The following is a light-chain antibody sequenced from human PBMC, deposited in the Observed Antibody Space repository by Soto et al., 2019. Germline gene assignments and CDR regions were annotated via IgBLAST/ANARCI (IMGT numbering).Light chain of an antibody. CDR2: DVS. Sequence: QSVLTQYASVSGSPGQSISISCTGTRGDIGPYNYVSWYQYRPGKAPKLLIFDVSSRPSGISNRFSGSKSGNTAYLTISGLQAEDEADYYCASYSTGDTLYVFGSGTKVTVL. J-gene: IGLJ1*01. V-gene: IGLV2-14*01. CDR3: ASYSTGDTLYV. CDR1: RGDIGPYNY.